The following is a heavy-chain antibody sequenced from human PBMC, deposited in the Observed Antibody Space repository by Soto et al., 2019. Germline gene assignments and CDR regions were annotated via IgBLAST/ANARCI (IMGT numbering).Heavy chain of an antibody. Sequence: QGQLQESGPGLVKPSGTLSLTCAVSGGSISSSNWWSWVRQPPGKGLEWSGEIYHSGSTNYNPSLKSRVTISVDKSKNQFYLKLGSVTAADRAVYYCASRSRSRADTEGYWGQGTLVTVSS. D-gene: IGHD2-2*01. J-gene: IGHJ4*02. CDR3: ASRSRSRADTEGY. CDR2: IYHSGST. CDR1: GGSISSSNW. V-gene: IGHV4-4*02.